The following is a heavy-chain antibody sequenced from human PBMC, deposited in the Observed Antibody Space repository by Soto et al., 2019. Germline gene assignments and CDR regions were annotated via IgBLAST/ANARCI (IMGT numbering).Heavy chain of an antibody. CDR1: GFTFSRDW. D-gene: IGHD3-10*01. V-gene: IGHV3-7*03. CDR2: MRPDESEK. Sequence: HPGGSLRLSCTLSGFTFSRDWMAWVRQAPGKGLEWVANMRPDESEKYYVDSVRGRFTISRDGAENSLHLQMDSLRAEDTALYYCARYGFANGLDLWGQGTTVTVSS. CDR3: ARYGFANGLDL. J-gene: IGHJ6*02.